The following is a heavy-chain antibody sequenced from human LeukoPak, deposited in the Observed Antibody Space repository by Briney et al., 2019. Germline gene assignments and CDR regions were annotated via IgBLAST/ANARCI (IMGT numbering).Heavy chain of an antibody. J-gene: IGHJ4*02. D-gene: IGHD3-22*01. V-gene: IGHV3-23*01. CDR3: AKSAPRVSMIVVVITITYSDY. Sequence: GGSVRLSCAASGFTFSSYAMSWVRQAPGKRREWVSAITGSGGSTYYAHSVKGRFTISRDNSKNTLYLHMNSLRAEDTALCDRAKSAPRVSMIVVVITITYSDYWLQRTVVTVSS. CDR2: ITGSGGST. CDR1: GFTFSSYA.